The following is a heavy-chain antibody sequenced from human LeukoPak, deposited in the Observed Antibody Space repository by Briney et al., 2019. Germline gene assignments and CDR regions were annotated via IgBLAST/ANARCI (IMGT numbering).Heavy chain of an antibody. Sequence: SETLSLTCTVSGGSISSYYWSWIRQPPGKGLEWIGYIYYSGSTNYNPSLKSRVTISVDTSKNQFSLKLSSVTAADTAVYYCARIVKSAAGSFWDASYYYYYMDVWGKGTTVTISS. CDR2: IYYSGST. CDR3: ARIVKSAAGSFWDASYYYYYMDV. V-gene: IGHV4-59*01. D-gene: IGHD6-13*01. CDR1: GGSISSYY. J-gene: IGHJ6*03.